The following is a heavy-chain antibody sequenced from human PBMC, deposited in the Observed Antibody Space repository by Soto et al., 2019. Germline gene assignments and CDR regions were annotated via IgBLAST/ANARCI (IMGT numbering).Heavy chain of an antibody. CDR1: GFTFSGFG. Sequence: PGGSLRLSCAASGFTFSGFGMHWVRQAPGKGLEWVAIIWYDGSDKYYADSVKGRFTISRDNSKNTLYPQMNSLRAEDTAVYHCAFGNLSYYFDYWGQGTPVTVSS. D-gene: IGHD3-16*01. CDR2: IWYDGSDK. CDR3: AFGNLSYYFDY. J-gene: IGHJ4*02. V-gene: IGHV3-33*01.